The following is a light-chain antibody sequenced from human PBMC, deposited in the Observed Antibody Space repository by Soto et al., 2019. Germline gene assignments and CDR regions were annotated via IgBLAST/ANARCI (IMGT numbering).Light chain of an antibody. V-gene: IGKV3-20*01. CDR3: QQYNNSPEYT. CDR2: GAC. CDR1: QSVTSRY. Sequence: EIVLTQSPGNLSLSPGERATLSCKASQSVTSRYLAWYQQKPGQAPRLLIYGACSRETGIPDRFSGSGSGTAFPLTISRLEPEDFAVYFCQQYNNSPEYTFGQGTKLEIK. J-gene: IGKJ2*01.